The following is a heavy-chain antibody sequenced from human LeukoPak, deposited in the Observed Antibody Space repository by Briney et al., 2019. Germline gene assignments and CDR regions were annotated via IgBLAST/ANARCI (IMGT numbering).Heavy chain of an antibody. CDR3: ARDENIVVVVAATRYYYGMDV. CDR1: GGSISSGGYS. CDR2: IYHSGST. D-gene: IGHD2-15*01. Sequence: SETLSLTCAVSGGSISSGGYSWSWIRQPPGKGLEWIGYIYHSGSTYYNPSLKSRVTISVDRSKNQFSLKLSSVTAADTAVYYCARDENIVVVVAATRYYYGMDVWGQGTTVTVS. J-gene: IGHJ6*02. V-gene: IGHV4-30-2*01.